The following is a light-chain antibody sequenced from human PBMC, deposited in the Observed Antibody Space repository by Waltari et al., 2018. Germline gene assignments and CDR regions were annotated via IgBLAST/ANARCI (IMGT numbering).Light chain of an antibody. CDR2: DVS. V-gene: IGLV2-14*03. CDR3: SSYIGSSTLEL. Sequence: QSALTQPASVSGSPGQSITISCTGTSSDVGGYNYVSWYQQHPGKAPKLMIFDVSNRPSWVPNRCSASKSGNTASLTISGLQAEDDADYYCSSYIGSSTLELFGGGTSLTVL. CDR1: SSDVGGYNY. J-gene: IGLJ2*01.